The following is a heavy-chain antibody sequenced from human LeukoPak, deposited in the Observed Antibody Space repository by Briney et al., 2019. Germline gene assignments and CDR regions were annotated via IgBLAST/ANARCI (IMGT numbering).Heavy chain of an antibody. CDR2: IWYDGSNK. CDR3: AREELRITMIVVARVAFDP. Sequence: GGSLRLSCAASGFTFSSYGMHWVRQAPGKGLEWVAVIWYDGSNKYYADSVKGRFTISRDNSKNTLYLQMNSLRAEDTAVYYCAREELRITMIVVARVAFDPWGQGTLVTVSS. J-gene: IGHJ5*02. CDR1: GFTFSSYG. V-gene: IGHV3-33*01. D-gene: IGHD3-22*01.